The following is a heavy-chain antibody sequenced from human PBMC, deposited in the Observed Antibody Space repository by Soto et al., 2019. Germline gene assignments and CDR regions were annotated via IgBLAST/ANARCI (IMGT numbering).Heavy chain of an antibody. J-gene: IGHJ5*01. CDR3: ARWVGGSMYDNSGKYDS. D-gene: IGHD3-22*01. CDR2: VSYDGSKK. V-gene: IGHV3-30*03. CDR1: GFTFSSNG. Sequence: QVQLVESGGGVVQPGRSLRLTCAASGFTFSSNGMHWVRQAPGKGLEWVALVSYDGSKKYYADSVKGRLTVSRDNSENTLYLQMNSLRAEDTAVYYCARWVGGSMYDNSGKYDSWGQGTLVTVSS.